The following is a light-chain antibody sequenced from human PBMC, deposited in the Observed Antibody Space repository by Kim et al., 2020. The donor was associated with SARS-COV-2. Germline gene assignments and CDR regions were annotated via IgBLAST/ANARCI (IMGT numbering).Light chain of an antibody. CDR1: SGNIASNF. CDR3: QSYDATNQV. J-gene: IGLJ3*02. V-gene: IGLV6-57*01. CDR2: EDY. Sequence: GETSTISCTRSSGNIASNFVQWYQQRPGSSPTIVIYEDYQRPSGVPDRFAGSIDRSANSASLTISGLKTEDEADYYCQSYDATNQVFGGGTQLTVL.